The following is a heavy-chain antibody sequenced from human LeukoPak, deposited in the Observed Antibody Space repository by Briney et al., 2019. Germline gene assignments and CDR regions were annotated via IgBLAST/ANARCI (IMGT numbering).Heavy chain of an antibody. J-gene: IGHJ3*02. V-gene: IGHV5-51*01. CDR1: GYNFTNFW. CDR3: ATHRFGELLAAFDI. D-gene: IGHD3-10*01. Sequence: GESLKIACKGSGYNFTNFWIGWVRQMPGKGLEWMGIIYPGDSDTRYSPSFQGQVAISADKSISTAYLQWSSLKASDTAMYYCATHRFGELLAAFDIWGQGTMVTVSS. CDR2: IYPGDSDT.